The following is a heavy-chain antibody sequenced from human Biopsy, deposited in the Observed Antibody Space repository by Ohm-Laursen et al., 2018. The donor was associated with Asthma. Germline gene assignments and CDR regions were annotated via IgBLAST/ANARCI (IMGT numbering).Heavy chain of an antibody. D-gene: IGHD3-3*02. CDR2: IWYDGSKK. CDR3: ARTFHFWSPYHAEHYQL. CDR1: GFSISSYG. V-gene: IGHV3-33*01. Sequence: SLRLSCAASGFSISSYGMHWVRQAPGKGLEWATLIWYDGSKKYYSESVKGRFTIARDNSKNTLYLQMNSLRVEDTAVYYCARTFHFWSPYHAEHYQLWGQGTLVTVSS. J-gene: IGHJ1*01.